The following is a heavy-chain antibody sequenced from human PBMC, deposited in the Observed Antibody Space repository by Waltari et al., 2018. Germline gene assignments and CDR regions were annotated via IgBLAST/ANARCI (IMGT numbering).Heavy chain of an antibody. V-gene: IGHV4-39*07. Sequence: QVQLQESGPGLVKPSETLSLTCSVSGAYFESSSHYWGWVRQPPGKALEWIGSIYYSGSTYYNPSLKSRVNMSVDTANYQFSLKVTSVTAADTAIYYCARTAYDHLTGYPTLDHWGQGILVTVSS. CDR3: ARTAYDHLTGYPTLDH. CDR1: GAYFESSSHY. J-gene: IGHJ4*02. D-gene: IGHD3-9*01. CDR2: IYYSGST.